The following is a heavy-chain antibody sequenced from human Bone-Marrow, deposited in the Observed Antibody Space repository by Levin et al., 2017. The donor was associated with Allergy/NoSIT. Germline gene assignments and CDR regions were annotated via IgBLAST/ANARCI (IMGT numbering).Heavy chain of an antibody. V-gene: IGHV3-20*04. CDR2: INWNGGST. D-gene: IGHD1-7*01. CDR1: GFNFNEFG. CDR3: ARVRDWGDWNSLVFDS. Sequence: GGSLRLSCAASGFNFNEFGMSWVRQAPGKGLEWVSGINWNGGSTGYGDCVKGRFTSSRDNAKNSLYLQMNSLRAEDTALYYCARVRDWGDWNSLVFDSWGQGTLVTVSS. J-gene: IGHJ5*01.